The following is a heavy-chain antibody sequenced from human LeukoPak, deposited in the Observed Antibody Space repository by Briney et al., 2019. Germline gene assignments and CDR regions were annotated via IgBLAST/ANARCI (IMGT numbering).Heavy chain of an antibody. CDR2: IWYDGSYK. V-gene: IGHV3-33*01. CDR1: GFAFSNYG. CDR3: AREYFYDSSGYSDAFDI. Sequence: GGSLRPSCSASGFAFSNYGVHWVRQAPGKGLEWVAVIWYDGSYKYYADSVKGRFTISRDNSKNTLYLQMNSLRAEDTAVYYCAREYFYDSSGYSDAFDIWGQGTMVTVSS. J-gene: IGHJ3*02. D-gene: IGHD3-22*01.